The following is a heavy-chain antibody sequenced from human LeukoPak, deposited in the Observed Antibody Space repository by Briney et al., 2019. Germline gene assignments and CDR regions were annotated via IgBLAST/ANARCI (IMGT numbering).Heavy chain of an antibody. Sequence: GGSLRLSCAASGFTFSSYWMHWVRQAPGKGLVWVSRINSDGSSTSYADSVKGRFTISRDNAKNTLYLQMNSLRAEDTAVYYCARDFYDYVWGSYLADYWGQGTLVTVSS. J-gene: IGHJ4*02. V-gene: IGHV3-74*01. CDR2: INSDGSST. CDR1: GFTFSSYW. D-gene: IGHD3-16*02. CDR3: ARDFYDYVWGSYLADY.